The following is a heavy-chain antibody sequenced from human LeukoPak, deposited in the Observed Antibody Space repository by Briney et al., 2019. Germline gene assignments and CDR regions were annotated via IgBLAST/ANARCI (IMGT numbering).Heavy chain of an antibody. J-gene: IGHJ4*02. CDR3: ALSFQETGYSTMVPFFDY. CDR1: GFTFSSYS. V-gene: IGHV3-21*01. Sequence: NPGGSLRLSCAASGFTFSSYSMNWVRQAPGKGLEWVSSISSSSSYIYYADSVKGRFTISRDNAKNSLYLQMNSLRAEDTAVYYCALSFQETGYSTMVPFFDYWGQGTLVTVSS. D-gene: IGHD6-13*01. CDR2: ISSSSSYI.